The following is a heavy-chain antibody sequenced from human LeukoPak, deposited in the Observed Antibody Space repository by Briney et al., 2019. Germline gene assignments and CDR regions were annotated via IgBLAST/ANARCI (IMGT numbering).Heavy chain of an antibody. Sequence: ASVKVSCKASGYTFTSYGISGVRQAPGQGLEWRGWISAYNGNTNYAQKLQGRVTMTTDTSTSTAYIELRSLRSDDTAVYYCARLDCSSTSCYFRFSFDYWGQGTLVTVSS. J-gene: IGHJ4*02. D-gene: IGHD2-2*01. CDR1: GYTFTSYG. CDR2: ISAYNGNT. CDR3: ARLDCSSTSCYFRFSFDY. V-gene: IGHV1-18*01.